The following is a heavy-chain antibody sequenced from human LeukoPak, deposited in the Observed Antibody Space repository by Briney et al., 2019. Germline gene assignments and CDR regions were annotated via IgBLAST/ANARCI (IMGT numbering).Heavy chain of an antibody. D-gene: IGHD6-19*01. J-gene: IGHJ5*02. CDR2: IKQDGSEK. CDR3: ARGWVTDL. V-gene: IGHV3-7*03. CDR1: GFTFSSYY. Sequence: PGGSLRLSCAASGFTFSSYYTTWVRLAPGKGLEWVANIKQDGSEKFYVDSVKGRFTISRDNTRNSLYLQMNSLRVEDTAVYYCARGWVTDLWGRGTLVTVSS.